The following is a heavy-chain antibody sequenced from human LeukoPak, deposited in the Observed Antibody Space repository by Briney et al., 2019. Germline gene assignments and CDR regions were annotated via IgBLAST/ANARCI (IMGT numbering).Heavy chain of an antibody. CDR3: ARAHVVATDYYGMDV. CDR1: GGTFSSYA. CDR2: IIPIFGTA. Sequence: ASVKVSCKASGGTFSSYAISWVRQAPGQGIEWMGGIIPIFGTANYAQKFQGRVTITADESTSTAYMELSSVRSEDTAVYYCARAHVVATDYYGMDVWGQGTTVTVSS. J-gene: IGHJ6*02. D-gene: IGHD5-12*01. V-gene: IGHV1-69*13.